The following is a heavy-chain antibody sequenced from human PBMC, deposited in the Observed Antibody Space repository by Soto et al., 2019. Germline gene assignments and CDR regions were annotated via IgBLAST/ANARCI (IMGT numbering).Heavy chain of an antibody. J-gene: IGHJ4*02. Sequence: PGGPLILSSAASGFPFRSYSMILVRPAPGKGLEWVSAISDSGSSTFYADSVKGRFTISRDNSKNTLYMQMNSLRAEDTAIYYCAKTNSTWSPFDYWGQGTLVNVSS. CDR1: GFPFRSYS. CDR3: AKTNSTWSPFDY. V-gene: IGHV3-23*01. D-gene: IGHD6-13*01. CDR2: ISDSGSST.